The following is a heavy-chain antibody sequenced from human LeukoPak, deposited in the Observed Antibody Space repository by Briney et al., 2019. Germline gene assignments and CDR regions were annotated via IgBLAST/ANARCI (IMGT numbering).Heavy chain of an antibody. Sequence: PGGSLRLSCAASGFTFSDHYMDWVRQAPGKGLEWVGRTRNKAESYTTEYAASVKGRFTISRDYSKNSLYLQMNSLRADDTAVYYCARGGLEPVDYWGQGTLVTVSS. CDR2: TRNKAESYTT. D-gene: IGHD1-1*01. CDR3: ARGGLEPVDY. CDR1: GFTFSDHY. V-gene: IGHV3-72*01. J-gene: IGHJ4*02.